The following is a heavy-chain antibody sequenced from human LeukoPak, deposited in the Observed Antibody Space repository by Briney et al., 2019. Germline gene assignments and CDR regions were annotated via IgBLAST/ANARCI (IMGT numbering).Heavy chain of an antibody. CDR1: GGSISSSGYY. V-gene: IGHV4-39*01. CDR3: ARVLGYSYGKADY. Sequence: SETLSLTCTVSGGSISSSGYYWGWIRQPPGKGLEWIGSIYYSGSTYFNPSLKSRVSISVDTSKNQFSLKLTSVTAADTAIYYCARVLGYSYGKADYWGQGTLVTVSS. D-gene: IGHD5-18*01. J-gene: IGHJ4*02. CDR2: IYYSGST.